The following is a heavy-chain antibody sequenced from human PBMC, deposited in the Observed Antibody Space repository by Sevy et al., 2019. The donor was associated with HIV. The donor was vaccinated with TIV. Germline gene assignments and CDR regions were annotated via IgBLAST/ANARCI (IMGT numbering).Heavy chain of an antibody. V-gene: IGHV3-30*18. CDR3: AKDWEEMATMGGLFDY. D-gene: IGHD5-12*01. CDR1: GFTFSSYG. J-gene: IGHJ4*02. Sequence: GGSLRLSCAASGFTFSSYGMHWVRQAPGKGLEWVTLISYDGSNKYYADSVKGRFTISRDNSKNRLYLQMNSLGAEDTAVYYCAKDWEEMATMGGLFDYWGQGTLVTVSS. CDR2: ISYDGSNK.